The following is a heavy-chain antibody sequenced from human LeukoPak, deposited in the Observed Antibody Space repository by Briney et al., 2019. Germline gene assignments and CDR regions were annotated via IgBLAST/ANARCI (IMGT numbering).Heavy chain of an antibody. V-gene: IGHV3-23*01. Sequence: GGSLRLSCAASGFTFSSYAMSWVRQAPGKGLEWVSAISGSGGSTYYADSVKGRFTISRDNSKNTLYLQMNSLRAEDTAIYYCAKCSSGYSSSWSDYWGQGTLVTVSS. CDR1: GFTFSSYA. CDR2: ISGSGGST. D-gene: IGHD6-13*01. J-gene: IGHJ4*02. CDR3: AKCSSGYSSSWSDY.